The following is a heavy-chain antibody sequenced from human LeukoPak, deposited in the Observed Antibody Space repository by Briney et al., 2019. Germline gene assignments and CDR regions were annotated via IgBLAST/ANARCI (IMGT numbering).Heavy chain of an antibody. D-gene: IGHD3-16*01. V-gene: IGHV3-23*01. CDR1: GFTFSSYG. J-gene: IGHJ4*02. CDR3: TKAGPDTYAFDI. Sequence: PGRSLRLSCAASGFTFSSYGMHWVRQAPGKGLEWVSALSSSGLSPYYADSVKGRFSISRDISKNTLYLQMNSLRAEDTAVYYCTKAGPDTYAFDIWGQGTLVTVSS. CDR2: LSSSGLSP.